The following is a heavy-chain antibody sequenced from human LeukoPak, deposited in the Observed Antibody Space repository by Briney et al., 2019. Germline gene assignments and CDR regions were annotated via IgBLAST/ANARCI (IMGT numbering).Heavy chain of an antibody. CDR2: IYDSGRT. Sequence: SETLSLTCTVSGGSFSSYYWTWMRQPPGRRLEWIGYIYDSGRTIYTPSLKSRVTISLDTSKNQFSLKLSSVTAADTAVYYCARGFYYDFWSGIKWHPAYYFDYWGRGTLATVSS. J-gene: IGHJ4*02. CDR3: ARGFYYDFWSGIKWHPAYYFDY. CDR1: GGSFSSYY. V-gene: IGHV4-59*01. D-gene: IGHD3-3*01.